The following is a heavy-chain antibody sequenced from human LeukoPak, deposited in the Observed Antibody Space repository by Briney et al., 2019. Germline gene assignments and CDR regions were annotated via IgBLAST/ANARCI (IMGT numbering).Heavy chain of an antibody. J-gene: IGHJ6*03. CDR3: AKDVRAVAGTWSHMDV. D-gene: IGHD6-19*01. Sequence: AGTLCLSCAVSGFSTDDYAMHWVRNGPGPGQEWVSLITWDGGNTSYADPVKGRFTIISENSTNSLYLQMISLRAAATALFYCAKDVRAVAGTWSHMDVWGKGTTVTVSS. CDR1: GFSTDDYA. V-gene: IGHV3-43D*03. CDR2: ITWDGGNT.